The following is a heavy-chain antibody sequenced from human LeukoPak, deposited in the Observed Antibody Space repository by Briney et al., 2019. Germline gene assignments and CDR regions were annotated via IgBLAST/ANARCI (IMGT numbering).Heavy chain of an antibody. CDR1: GFTFSSYA. D-gene: IGHD3-3*01. CDR2: ISYDGSNK. J-gene: IGHJ4*02. Sequence: PGGSLRLSCAASGFTFSSYAMHWVRQAPGKGLEWVAVISYDGSNKYYADSVKGRFTISRDNSKNTLYLQMNSLRAEDTAVYYCASGLVSGYYDYWGQGTLVTVSS. V-gene: IGHV3-30*04. CDR3: ASGLVSGYYDY.